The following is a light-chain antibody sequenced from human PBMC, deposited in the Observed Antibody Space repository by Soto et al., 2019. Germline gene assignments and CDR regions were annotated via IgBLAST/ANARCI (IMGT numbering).Light chain of an antibody. V-gene: IGLV2-14*01. CDR2: EVS. CDR1: TSDVGAYNY. CDR3: QSYDYSLSAHYV. Sequence: QSALTQPASVSGSPGQSITLSCTGTTSDVGAYNYVSWYQQHPGRAPKLMIYEVSDRPSGVSSRFSGSKSGNTASLTISGLQAEDEADYYCQSYDYSLSAHYVFGAGTKVTVL. J-gene: IGLJ1*01.